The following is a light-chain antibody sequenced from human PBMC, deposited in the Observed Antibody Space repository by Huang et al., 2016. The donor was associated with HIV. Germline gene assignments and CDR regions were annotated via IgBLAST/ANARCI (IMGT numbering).Light chain of an antibody. CDR3: QQSKITPWT. CDR1: QSISSN. CDR2: AAS. V-gene: IGKV1-39*01. Sequence: DMQMTQSPSSLSASVGDRVTITCRASQSISSNLNWYQHEPGKAPKLLIYAASTLQSGVPSRFSCSGSGTDFTLTINSLQPEDFATYYCQQSKITPWTFGQGTKVEIK. J-gene: IGKJ1*01.